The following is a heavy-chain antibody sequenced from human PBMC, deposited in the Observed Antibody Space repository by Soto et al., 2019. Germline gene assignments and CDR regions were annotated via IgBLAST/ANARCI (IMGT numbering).Heavy chain of an antibody. CDR3: ARGGGIYSIACCTDH. V-gene: IGHV1-18*04. D-gene: IGHD3-16*01. CDR2: TGAYNGNT. J-gene: IGHJ4*02. Sequence: ASVKVSCKASGYTFTNYGISWVRQAPGQGLEWMGWTGAYNGNTNYAQKFQGRVTMTADTSTNTAYMELRSPRYDDTTVYYCARGGGIYSIACCTDHWGEGTLFAVAT. CDR1: GYTFTNYG.